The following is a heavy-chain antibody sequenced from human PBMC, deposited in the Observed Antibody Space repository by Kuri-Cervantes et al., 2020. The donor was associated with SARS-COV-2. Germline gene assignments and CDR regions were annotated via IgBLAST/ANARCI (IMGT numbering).Heavy chain of an antibody. CDR3: ARGDYYDILTDYYYYMDV. CDR2: IIPIFGTA. D-gene: IGHD3-9*01. J-gene: IGHJ6*03. V-gene: IGHV1-69*05. Sequence: SVKVSCKASGGTFSSYAISWVRQAPGQGLEWMGGIIPIFGTANYAQKFQGRVTITTDESTSTAYMELSSLRSEDTAVYYCARGDYYDILTDYYYYMDVWGKGTTVTVSS. CDR1: GGTFSSYA.